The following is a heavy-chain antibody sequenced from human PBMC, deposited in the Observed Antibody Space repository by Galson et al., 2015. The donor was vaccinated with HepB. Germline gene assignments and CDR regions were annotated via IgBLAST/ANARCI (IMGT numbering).Heavy chain of an antibody. CDR3: ARDSNYGSGRDKNWFDP. D-gene: IGHD3-10*01. CDR2: TYYRSKWYN. J-gene: IGHJ5*02. V-gene: IGHV6-1*01. Sequence: CAISGDSVSSNSAAWNWIRQSPSRGLEWLGRTYYRSKWYNDYAVSVKRRITINPDTSKNQFSLQLNSVTPEDTAVYYCARDSNYGSGRDKNWFDPWGQGTLVTVSS. CDR1: GDSVSSNSAA.